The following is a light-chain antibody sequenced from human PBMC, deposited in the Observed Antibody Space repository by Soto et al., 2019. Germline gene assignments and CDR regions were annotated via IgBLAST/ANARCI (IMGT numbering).Light chain of an antibody. CDR2: DTS. J-gene: IGLJ1*01. Sequence: QTVVTQEPSLTVSPGGTVTLTCGSSTGPLTSGHFPYWFQQKPGQAPRALIFDTSSKHSWTPARFSGSLLGGKAALTLSGAQPEDEADYYCCSYAGSPYVFGTGTKLTV. CDR1: TGPLTSGHF. CDR3: CSYAGSPYV. V-gene: IGLV7-46*01.